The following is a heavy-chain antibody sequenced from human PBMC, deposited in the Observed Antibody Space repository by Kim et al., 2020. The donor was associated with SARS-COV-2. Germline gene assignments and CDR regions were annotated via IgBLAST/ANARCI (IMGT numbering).Heavy chain of an antibody. V-gene: IGHV4-34*01. CDR2: TT. J-gene: IGHJ4*02. D-gene: IGHD1-26*01. CDR3: ARGGLGVDY. Sequence: TTNYNPSLKSRVTISVDTSKNQFSLKLSSVTAADTAVYYCARGGLGVDYWGQGTLVTVSS.